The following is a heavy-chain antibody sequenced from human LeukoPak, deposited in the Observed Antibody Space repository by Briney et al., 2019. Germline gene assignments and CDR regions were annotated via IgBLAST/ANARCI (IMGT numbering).Heavy chain of an antibody. CDR2: IKQDGSEK. V-gene: IGHV3-7*01. Sequence: GGSLRLSCAASGFTFSSYWMSWVRQAPGKGLEWVADIKQDGSEKYYVDSVKGRFTISRDNAKNSLYLQMNSLRAEDTAVYYCASGGWYSDFDYWGQGTLVTVSS. CDR3: ASGGWYSDFDY. J-gene: IGHJ4*02. D-gene: IGHD6-19*01. CDR1: GFTFSSYW.